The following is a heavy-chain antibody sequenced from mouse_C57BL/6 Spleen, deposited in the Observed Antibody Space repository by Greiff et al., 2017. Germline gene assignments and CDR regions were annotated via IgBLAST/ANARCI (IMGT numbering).Heavy chain of an antibody. D-gene: IGHD2-4*01. CDR3: ARWAYDYDSWFAY. CDR2: IWSGGST. CDR1: GFSLTSYG. V-gene: IGHV2-2*01. J-gene: IGHJ3*01. Sequence: VQLQQSGPGLVQPSQSLSITCTVSGFSLTSYGVHWVRQSPGKGLEWLGVIWSGGSTDYNAAFISRLSISKDNSKSQVFFKMNSLQADDTAIYYCARWAYDYDSWFAYWGQGTLVTVSA.